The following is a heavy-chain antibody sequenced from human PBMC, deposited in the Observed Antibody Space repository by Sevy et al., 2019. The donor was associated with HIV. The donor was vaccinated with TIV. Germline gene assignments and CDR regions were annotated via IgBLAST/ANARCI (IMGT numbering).Heavy chain of an antibody. CDR1: GGSISSGSYY. D-gene: IGHD1-26*01. CDR2: IYTSGST. J-gene: IGHJ3*02. V-gene: IGHV4-61*02. Sequence: SETLSLTCTVSGGSISSGSYYWSWIRQPAGKGLEWIGRIYTSGSTNYNPSLKSRVTISVDTSKNQFSLKLSSVTAADTAVYYCASEGVEWETPEVAHAFDIWGQGTMVTVSS. CDR3: ASEGVEWETPEVAHAFDI.